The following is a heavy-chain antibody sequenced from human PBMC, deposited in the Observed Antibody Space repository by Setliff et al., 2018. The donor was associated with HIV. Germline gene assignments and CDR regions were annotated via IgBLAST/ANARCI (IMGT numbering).Heavy chain of an antibody. CDR3: ARRGAAMVLNWFDP. Sequence: SETLSLTCAVYGGSFSGYYWSWIRQPPGKGLEWIGEINHSGSTNYNPSLKSRVTISVDTSKNQFSLKLSSVTAADTAVYYCARRGAAMVLNWFDPWGQGTLVTVSS. J-gene: IGHJ5*02. CDR1: GGSFSGYY. D-gene: IGHD5-18*01. V-gene: IGHV4-34*01. CDR2: INHSGST.